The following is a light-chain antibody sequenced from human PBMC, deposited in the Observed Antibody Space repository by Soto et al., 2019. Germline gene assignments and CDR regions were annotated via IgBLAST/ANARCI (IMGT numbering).Light chain of an antibody. J-gene: IGLJ1*01. Sequence: QSALTQPASVSGSPGQSITISCTGTTSDVGGYNYVSWYQQHPGKAPKLMIYDVSNRPSGVSNRFSGSKSGNTASLTISGRQAEDEADYYCSSYTSSSTLLFGTGTKLTVL. CDR3: SSYTSSSTLL. CDR2: DVS. V-gene: IGLV2-14*03. CDR1: TSDVGGYNY.